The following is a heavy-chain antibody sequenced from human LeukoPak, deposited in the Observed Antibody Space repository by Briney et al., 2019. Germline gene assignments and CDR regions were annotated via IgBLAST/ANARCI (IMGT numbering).Heavy chain of an antibody. CDR1: GFTFNRHA. D-gene: IGHD3-22*01. CDR2: ISYDGSEK. J-gene: IGHJ4*02. Sequence: GRSLRLSCAASGFTFNRHAIHWVRQAPGKGLEWVAVISYDGSEKHYADPVKGRFTISRDNSKNTLYLQMSSLRAEDTAMYYCAREGNSGYYPYWGQGILVTVSS. V-gene: IGHV3-30-3*01. CDR3: AREGNSGYYPY.